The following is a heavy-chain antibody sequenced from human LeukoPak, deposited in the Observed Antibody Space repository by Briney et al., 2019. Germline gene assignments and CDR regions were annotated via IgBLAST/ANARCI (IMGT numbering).Heavy chain of an antibody. V-gene: IGHV3-15*01. Sequence: GGSLRLSCAASGFTVSNAWMNCVRQTPGKGREWVGRVKSKTDGGTTDYTAPVKGRFTISRDDSKNTLYLQMNSLKTEDTALYYCTTEDRSAYDNWGQGTLVTVSS. CDR2: VKSKTDGGTT. CDR3: TTEDRSAYDN. J-gene: IGHJ4*02. D-gene: IGHD3-22*01. CDR1: GFTVSNAW.